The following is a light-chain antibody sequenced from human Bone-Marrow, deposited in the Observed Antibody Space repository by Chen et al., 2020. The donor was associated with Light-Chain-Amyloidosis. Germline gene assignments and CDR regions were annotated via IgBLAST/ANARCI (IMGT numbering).Light chain of an antibody. Sequence: SYVLTQPSSVSVAPGQTATIACGGNNIGSTSVHWYQQTPGQAPLLVVYDDSARPSGIPERLSGSNSGNTATLTISRVEAGDEADYYCQVWDRSSDSPGFGGGTKLTVL. J-gene: IGLJ3*02. CDR1: NIGSTS. V-gene: IGLV3-21*02. CDR3: QVWDRSSDSPG. CDR2: DDS.